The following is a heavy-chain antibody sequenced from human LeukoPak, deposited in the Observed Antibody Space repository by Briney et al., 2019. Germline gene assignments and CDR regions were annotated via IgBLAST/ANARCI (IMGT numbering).Heavy chain of an antibody. CDR2: ISYDGSNK. CDR1: GFTFSSYG. Sequence: GGSLRLSCAASGFTFSSYGMHWVRQAPGKGLEWVAVISYDGSNKYYADSVKGRFTISRDNSKNTLYLQMNSLRAEDTAVYYCAKDLGVTMVRDASYGMDVWGKGTTVTVSS. CDR3: AKDLGVTMVRDASYGMDV. D-gene: IGHD3-10*01. J-gene: IGHJ6*04. V-gene: IGHV3-30*18.